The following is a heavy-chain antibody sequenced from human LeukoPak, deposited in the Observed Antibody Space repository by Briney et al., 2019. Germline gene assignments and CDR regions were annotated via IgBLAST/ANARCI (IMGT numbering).Heavy chain of an antibody. CDR3: ARGIAAENGYFDY. D-gene: IGHD6-13*01. V-gene: IGHV3-23*01. CDR1: GFSLSTYG. CDR2: ITGTGGST. J-gene: IGHJ4*02. Sequence: GASLRLSCAASGFSLSTYGVSWIRQPPGKGLEWVSGITGTGGSTYYADSVKGRFTVSRDTSKNTLYLQMNSLRAEDTAVYYCARGIAAENGYFDYWGQGTLVTVSS.